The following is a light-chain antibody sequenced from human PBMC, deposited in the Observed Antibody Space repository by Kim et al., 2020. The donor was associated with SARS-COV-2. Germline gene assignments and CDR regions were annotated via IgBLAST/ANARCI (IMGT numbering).Light chain of an antibody. CDR3: LHCYNDRGV. V-gene: IGLV7-46*01. Sequence: PEETVILTCGSSTGAVTSHHYPYGFHQQPGQAPRTLFHDTSNKPAWSPYRFSRSLLGGKAALTISGAQPEDESDYYGLHCYNDRGVFGGGTQLTVL. J-gene: IGLJ3*02. CDR2: DTS. CDR1: TGAVTSHHY.